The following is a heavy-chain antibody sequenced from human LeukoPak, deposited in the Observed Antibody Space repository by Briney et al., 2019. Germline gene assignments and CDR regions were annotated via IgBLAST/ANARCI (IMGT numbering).Heavy chain of an antibody. CDR2: IHHSGST. Sequence: KPSETLSLTCAVSGYSISSGYYWGWIRQPPGKGLEWIGSIHHSGSTYYNPSLKSRVTISVDTSKNQFSLKLSSVTAADTAVYYCARAKGGWSFDYWGQGTLVTVSS. J-gene: IGHJ4*02. V-gene: IGHV4-38-2*01. CDR1: GYSISSGYY. CDR3: ARAKGGWSFDY. D-gene: IGHD6-19*01.